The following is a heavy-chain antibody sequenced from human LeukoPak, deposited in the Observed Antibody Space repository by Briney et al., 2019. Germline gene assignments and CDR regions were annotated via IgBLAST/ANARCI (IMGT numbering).Heavy chain of an antibody. V-gene: IGHV3-21*01. J-gene: IGHJ4*02. Sequence: GGSLRLSCAASGFTFSSYSMNWVRQAPGKGLEWVSSISSSSYIYYADSVKGRFTISRDNAKNSLYLQMNSLRAEDTAVYYCARERRPAPTEFDYWGQGTLVTVSS. CDR3: ARERRPAPTEFDY. CDR1: GFTFSSYS. D-gene: IGHD1-1*01. CDR2: ISSSSYI.